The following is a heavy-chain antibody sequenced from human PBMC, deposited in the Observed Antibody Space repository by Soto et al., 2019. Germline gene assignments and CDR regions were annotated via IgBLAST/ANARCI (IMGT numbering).Heavy chain of an antibody. J-gene: IGHJ5*02. Sequence: SETLSLTCTVSGGSISSSSYYWGWIRQPPGKGLEWIGYIYYSGSTNYNPSLKSRVTISVDTSKNQFSLKLSSVTAADTAVYYCAGNIMITFYGFDPWGQGTLVTVSS. V-gene: IGHV4-61*05. CDR1: GGSISSSSYY. CDR3: AGNIMITFYGFDP. D-gene: IGHD3-16*01. CDR2: IYYSGST.